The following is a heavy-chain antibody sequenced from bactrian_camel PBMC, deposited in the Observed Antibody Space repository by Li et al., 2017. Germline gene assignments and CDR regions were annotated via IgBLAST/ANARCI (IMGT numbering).Heavy chain of an antibody. V-gene: IGHV3S6*01. J-gene: IGHJ4*01. D-gene: IGHD3*01. Sequence: HVQLVKSGGGSVQAGGSLRLSCIVSGFDFESYWMSWVRQAPGKRVEWVSSINSYGSDQYADSVKARFTMAQDAAKNTYYLEMNPLKIEDTATYYCSLDSFSLECYSGPTQGTQVTVS. CDR2: INSYGSD. CDR1: GFDFESYW.